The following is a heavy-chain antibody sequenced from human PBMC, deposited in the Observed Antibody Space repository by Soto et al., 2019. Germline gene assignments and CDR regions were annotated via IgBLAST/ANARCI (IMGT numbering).Heavy chain of an antibody. CDR1: DSTIRRYA. CDR2: ITGNSARI. V-gene: IGHV3-23*01. Sequence: LRLSCAASDSTIRRYAMSWVRQAPGKGLEWVSGITGNSARIYYADSVKGRFSISRDNSKNTLYLQMDTLRAEDTAVYYCAKNGDFDYDAFDVWGQGTVVTVSS. CDR3: AKNGDFDYDAFDV. J-gene: IGHJ3*01. D-gene: IGHD3-16*01.